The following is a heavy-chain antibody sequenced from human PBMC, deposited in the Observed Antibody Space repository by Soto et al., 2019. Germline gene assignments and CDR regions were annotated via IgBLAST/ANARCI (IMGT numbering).Heavy chain of an antibody. D-gene: IGHD2-8*02. CDR2: ISFAGTNT. CDR3: AREKRTGESSRGSFDV. J-gene: IGHJ3*01. V-gene: IGHV3-30-3*01. CDR1: GVRLSSYA. Sequence: GWSLRLSCAASGVRLSSYAMHWVRQAPGKGLEWVAVISFAGTNTHYADSVKDRFTISRDNSKNTVYLHMVSLRPEDTSVYSCAREKRTGESSRGSFDVWGQGTMVTVSS.